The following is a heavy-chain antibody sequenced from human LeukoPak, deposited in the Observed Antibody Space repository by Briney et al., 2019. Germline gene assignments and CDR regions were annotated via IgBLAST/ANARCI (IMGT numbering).Heavy chain of an antibody. CDR2: IIPILGIA. V-gene: IGHV1-69*04. D-gene: IGHD1-1*01. Sequence: SVKVSCRASGGTFSSYAISWVRQAPGQGLEWMGRIIPILGIANYAQKFQGRVTITADKSTSTAYMELSSLRSEDTAVYYCARDPYGNDYYGMDVWGQGTTVTVSS. CDR1: GGTFSSYA. J-gene: IGHJ6*02. CDR3: ARDPYGNDYYGMDV.